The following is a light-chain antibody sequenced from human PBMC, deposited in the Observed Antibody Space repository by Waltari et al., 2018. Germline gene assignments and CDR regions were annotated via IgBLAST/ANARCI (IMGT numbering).Light chain of an antibody. J-gene: IGKJ2*01. V-gene: IGKV3-11*01. CDR1: QSVSSY. CDR3: HQRSDWPYT. CDR2: HVS. Sequence: EVVMTQSPAPLSLSPGEIATLSCRASQSVSSYLGWYQQKPGQAPRLLIYHVSNRATGIPARFSGSGSGTDFTLTISSLEPEDFAVYYCHQRSDWPYTFGQGTKLEIK.